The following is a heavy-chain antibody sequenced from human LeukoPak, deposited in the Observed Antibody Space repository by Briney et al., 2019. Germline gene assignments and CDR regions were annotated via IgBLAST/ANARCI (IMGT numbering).Heavy chain of an antibody. D-gene: IGHD2-15*01. V-gene: IGHV4-34*01. CDR2: INHSGST. Sequence: SETLSLTCAVYGGSFSGYYSSWIRQPPGKGLEWIGEINHSGSTNYNPSLKSRVTISVDTSKNQFSLKLSSVTAADTAVYYCARAAGYCSGGSCYCGYWGQGTLVTVSS. CDR3: ARAAGYCSGGSCYCGY. J-gene: IGHJ4*02. CDR1: GGSFSGYY.